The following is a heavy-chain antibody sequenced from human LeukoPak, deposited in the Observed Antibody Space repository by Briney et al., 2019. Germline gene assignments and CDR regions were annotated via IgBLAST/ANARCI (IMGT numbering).Heavy chain of an antibody. J-gene: IGHJ3*02. D-gene: IGHD3-22*01. CDR3: ARGTDSSGYGAFDI. CDR2: INHSGST. Sequence: SETLSLTCTVSGGSISSYYWSWIRQPPGKGLEWIGEINHSGSTNYNPSLKSRVTISVDTSKNQFSLKLSSVTAADTAVYYCARGTDSSGYGAFDIWGQGTMVTVSS. V-gene: IGHV4-34*01. CDR1: GGSISSYY.